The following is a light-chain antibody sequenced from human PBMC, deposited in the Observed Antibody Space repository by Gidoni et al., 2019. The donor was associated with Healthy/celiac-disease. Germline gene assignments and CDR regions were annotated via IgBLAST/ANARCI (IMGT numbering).Light chain of an antibody. Sequence: ERVMTQSPATRSVSPGERATLSCRASQSVSSNLAWYQQKPGQAPGLLIYGASTRATGIPAMFSGSGSGTEFTLTISSLQSEDFAVYYCQQYNNWPPYTFGQXTKLEIK. V-gene: IGKV3-15*01. CDR3: QQYNNWPPYT. CDR1: QSVSSN. J-gene: IGKJ2*01. CDR2: GAS.